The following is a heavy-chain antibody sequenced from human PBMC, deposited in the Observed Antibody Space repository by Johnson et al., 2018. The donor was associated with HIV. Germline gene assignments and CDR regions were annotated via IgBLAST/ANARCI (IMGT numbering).Heavy chain of an antibody. J-gene: IGHJ3*02. Sequence: VQLVESLRLSCEVSGFTLTDYAMSWVRQPPGKGLEWLSIISGSADSTFYADSVKGRFAISRDTSENTLYLQMNNLRAEDTAVYYCSRDNSGGDAYDIWGQGTMVTVSS. V-gene: IGHV3-23*01. D-gene: IGHD3-10*01. CDR1: GFTLTDYA. CDR2: ISGSADST. CDR3: SRDNSGGDAYDI.